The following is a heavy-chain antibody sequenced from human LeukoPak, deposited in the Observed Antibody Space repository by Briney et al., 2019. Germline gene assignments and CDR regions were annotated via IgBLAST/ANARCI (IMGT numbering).Heavy chain of an antibody. D-gene: IGHD2-21*02. CDR2: ISGSGGST. J-gene: IGHJ1*01. V-gene: IGHV3-23*01. CDR3: AKDMGVPAYCGGDCYSRFFQH. Sequence: GGSLRLSCAASGFTFSSYAMSWVRQAPGKGLEWVSAISGSGGSTYYADSVKGRFTISRDNSKSTLYLQMNSLRADDTAVYYCAKDMGVPAYCGGDCYSRFFQHWGQGTLVTVSS. CDR1: GFTFSSYA.